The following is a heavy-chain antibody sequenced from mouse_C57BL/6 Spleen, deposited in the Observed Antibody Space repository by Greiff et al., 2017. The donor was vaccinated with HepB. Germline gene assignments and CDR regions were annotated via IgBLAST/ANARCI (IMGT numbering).Heavy chain of an antibody. CDR1: GYTFTDYY. J-gene: IGHJ4*01. V-gene: IGHV1-26*01. CDR2: INPNNGGT. CDR3: ARERAMGY. Sequence: EVKLQQSGPELVKPGASVKISCKASGYTFTDYYMNWVKQSHGKSLEWIGDINPNNGGTSYNQKFKGKATLTVDKSSSTAYMELRSLTSEDSAVYYCARERAMGYWGQGTSATVSS.